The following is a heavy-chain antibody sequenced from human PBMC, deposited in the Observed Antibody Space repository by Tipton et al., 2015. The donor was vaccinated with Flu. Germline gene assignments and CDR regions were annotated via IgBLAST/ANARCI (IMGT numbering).Heavy chain of an antibody. Sequence: TLSLTCTVSGGSISTTIYYWGWIRQPPGKGLEWIGSIYYSGNTYYNPSLKSRVTISVDTSKNQFSLKLSSVTAADTAVYYCARDGFITMIVVVTPGAFDIWGHGTMVTVSS. D-gene: IGHD3-22*01. J-gene: IGHJ3*02. CDR3: ARDGFITMIVVVTPGAFDI. CDR1: GGSISTTIYY. V-gene: IGHV4-39*07. CDR2: IYYSGNT.